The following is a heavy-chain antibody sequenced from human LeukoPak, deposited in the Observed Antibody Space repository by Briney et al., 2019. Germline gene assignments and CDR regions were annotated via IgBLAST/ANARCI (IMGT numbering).Heavy chain of an antibody. D-gene: IGHD4-11*01. J-gene: IGHJ4*02. V-gene: IGHV3-7*01. Sequence: GGSLRLSCAASGFTFSSYWMSWVRQAPGKGLEWVANIKQDGSEKYYVDSAKGRFTISRDNAKNSLYLQMNNLRAEDTAVYYCARRPLTTVTSLIDYWGQGTLVTVSS. CDR2: IKQDGSEK. CDR3: ARRPLTTVTSLIDY. CDR1: GFTFSSYW.